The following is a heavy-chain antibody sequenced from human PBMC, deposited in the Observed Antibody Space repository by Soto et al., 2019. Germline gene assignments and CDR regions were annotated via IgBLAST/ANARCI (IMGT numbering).Heavy chain of an antibody. J-gene: IGHJ6*02. Sequence: QVQLVESGGGVVQPGRSLRLSCAASGFTFSSYGMHWVRQAPGKGLEWVAVISYDGSNKYYADSVKGRFTISRDNSKNTLYLQMNSLRAEDTAVYYCAKDLGNDVGMDVWGQGTTVTVSS. V-gene: IGHV3-30*18. CDR1: GFTFSSYG. CDR3: AKDLGNDVGMDV. CDR2: ISYDGSNK.